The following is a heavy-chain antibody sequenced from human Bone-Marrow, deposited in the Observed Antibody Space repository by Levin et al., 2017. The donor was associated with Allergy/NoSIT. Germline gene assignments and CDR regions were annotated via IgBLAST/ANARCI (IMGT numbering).Heavy chain of an antibody. CDR1: GGSINTGGYY. J-gene: IGHJ3*01. V-gene: IGHV4-31*03. CDR2: IFFSGST. D-gene: IGHD3-16*01. CDR3: AREVLTSLGGPIHSFDV. Sequence: SETLSLTCTVSGGSINTGGYYWTWIRQHPGRGLEWIGYIFFSGSTSYNPSLRSRLSISLDTSRNQFSWNLRSGTAADTAVYYCAREVLTSLGGPIHSFDVWGQGTTVTVSS.